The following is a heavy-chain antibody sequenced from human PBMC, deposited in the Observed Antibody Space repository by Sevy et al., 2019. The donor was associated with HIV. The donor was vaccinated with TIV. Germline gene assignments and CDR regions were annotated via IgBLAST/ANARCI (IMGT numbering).Heavy chain of an antibody. V-gene: IGHV3-43*01. D-gene: IGHD6-6*01. CDR1: GFTFDDYT. CDR3: AKERPPTSDYGMDV. CDR2: ISWDGGST. Sequence: RGSLRLSCAASGFTFDDYTMHWVRQAPGKGLEWVSLISWDGGSTYYADSVKGRFTISRDNSKNSLYLQMNSLRTEDTALYYCAKERPPTSDYGMDVWGQGTTVTVSS. J-gene: IGHJ6*02.